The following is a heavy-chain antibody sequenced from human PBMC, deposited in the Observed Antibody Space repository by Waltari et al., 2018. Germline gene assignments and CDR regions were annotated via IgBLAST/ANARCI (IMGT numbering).Heavy chain of an antibody. Sequence: QVQLQESGPGLVKPSETLSLTCPVSGCSISSCYWSSIRPPPGKVLEWIGYIYYSGSTNYNPSLKSRVTISVDTSKNQVSLKLSSVTAADTAVYYCARDSPGYNYYFDYWGQGTLVTVSS. J-gene: IGHJ4*02. D-gene: IGHD1-1*01. CDR3: ARDSPGYNYYFDY. CDR2: IYYSGST. V-gene: IGHV4-59*01. CDR1: GCSISSCY.